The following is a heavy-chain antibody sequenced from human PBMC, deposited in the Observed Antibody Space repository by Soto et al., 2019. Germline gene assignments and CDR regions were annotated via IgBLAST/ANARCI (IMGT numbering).Heavy chain of an antibody. CDR1: GFTFSDHY. J-gene: IGHJ6*02. V-gene: IGHV3-72*01. CDR3: ARAPSYFDWLTRYYYYYGMDV. CDR2: TRNKANSYTT. D-gene: IGHD3-9*01. Sequence: HPGGSLRLSCAASGFTFSDHYMDWVRQAPGKGLEWVGRTRNKANSYTTEYAASVKGRFTISRDDSKNSLYLQMNSLKTEDTAVYYCARAPSYFDWLTRYYYYYGMDVWGQGTTVTVSS.